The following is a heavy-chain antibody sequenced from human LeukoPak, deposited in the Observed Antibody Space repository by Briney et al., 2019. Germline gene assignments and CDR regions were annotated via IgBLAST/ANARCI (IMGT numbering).Heavy chain of an antibody. CDR3: ARDVGYHFDY. Sequence: SLKLSCKPSGYTFTSYDITWVRQATGPRREWMGCMNPNSGNTGYAQKFQGRVTMTRNTSISTAYMELSSLRSEDTAVYYCARDVGYHFDYWGQGTLVTVSS. CDR1: GYTFTSYD. CDR2: MNPNSGNT. D-gene: IGHD2-15*01. J-gene: IGHJ4*02. V-gene: IGHV1-8*01.